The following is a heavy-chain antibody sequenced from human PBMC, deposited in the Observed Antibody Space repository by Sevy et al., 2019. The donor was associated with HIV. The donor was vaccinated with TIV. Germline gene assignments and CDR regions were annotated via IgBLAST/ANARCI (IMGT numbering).Heavy chain of an antibody. V-gene: IGHV5-51*01. CDR2: IYPGDSDT. J-gene: IGHJ5*02. D-gene: IGHD3-3*01. Sequence: GESLKISCKGSGYSFTSYWIGWVRQMPGKGLEWMGIIYPGDSDTRYSPSFQGQVTISADKSISTAYLQGSSLKASDIAMYYCARGLGRITIFGVVISADWFDPWGQGTLVTVSS. CDR3: ARGLGRITIFGVVISADWFDP. CDR1: GYSFTSYW.